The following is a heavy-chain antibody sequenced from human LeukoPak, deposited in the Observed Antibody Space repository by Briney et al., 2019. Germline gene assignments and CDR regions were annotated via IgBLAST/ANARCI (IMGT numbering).Heavy chain of an antibody. CDR3: ARDLRKFQWLPSYFDY. CDR2: IWYDGSNK. V-gene: IGHV3-33*01. Sequence: GRSLRLCCAASGFTFSSYGMHWVRQAPGKGLEWVAVIWYDGSNKYYADFVKGRFTISRDNSKNTLYLQMNSLRAEDTAVYYCARDLRKFQWLPSYFDYWGQGTLVTVSS. D-gene: IGHD6-19*01. J-gene: IGHJ4*02. CDR1: GFTFSSYG.